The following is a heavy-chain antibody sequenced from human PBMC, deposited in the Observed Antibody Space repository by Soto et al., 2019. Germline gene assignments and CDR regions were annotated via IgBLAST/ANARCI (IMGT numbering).Heavy chain of an antibody. J-gene: IGHJ6*02. Sequence: ASVKVSCKASGGTFSSSAISWVRQAPGQGLEWMGGIIPIFGKANYAQKFQGRVTITADESTSTADMELSSLRSEDTAVYYCARGYCSGGSCYADAMDVWGQGTTVTVSS. CDR3: ARGYCSGGSCYADAMDV. V-gene: IGHV1-69*13. CDR2: IIPIFGKA. CDR1: GGTFSSSA. D-gene: IGHD2-15*01.